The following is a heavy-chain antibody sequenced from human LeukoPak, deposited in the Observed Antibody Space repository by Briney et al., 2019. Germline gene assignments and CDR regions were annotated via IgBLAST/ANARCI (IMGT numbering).Heavy chain of an antibody. V-gene: IGHV1-69*06. CDR2: IIPIFGTA. D-gene: IGHD2-15*01. CDR1: VGTFSIYA. Sequence: ASVTVSFTASVGTFSIYAISWVGQAPGQGLEWRGRIIPIFGTATYAQKFHGRLAITAHKSTSTAYMELSSLRSEDTAVYYCARDPPRGYCSGGSCYSYYFDYWGQGTLVTVSS. J-gene: IGHJ4*02. CDR3: ARDPPRGYCSGGSCYSYYFDY.